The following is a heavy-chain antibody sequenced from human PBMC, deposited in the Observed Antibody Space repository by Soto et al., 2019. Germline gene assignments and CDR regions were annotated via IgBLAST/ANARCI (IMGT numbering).Heavy chain of an antibody. CDR2: INAGNGST. CDR3: ARTSGYLARLDY. Sequence: ASVKVSCKASGYTFTSYAMHWVRQAPGQRLEWMGWINAGNGSTKYSQKFQGRVTITRDTSASTAYMELSSLRSEDTAVYYCARTSGYLARLDYWGQGTLVTVSS. CDR1: GYTFTSYA. V-gene: IGHV1-3*01. D-gene: IGHD3-3*01. J-gene: IGHJ4*02.